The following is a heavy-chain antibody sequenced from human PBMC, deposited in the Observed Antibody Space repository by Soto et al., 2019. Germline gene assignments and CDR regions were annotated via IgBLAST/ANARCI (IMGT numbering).Heavy chain of an antibody. D-gene: IGHD5-12*01. Sequence: ASVKVSCKASGGTFSSYAISWVRQAPGQGLEWMGGIIPSCGSTSYAQKFQGRVTMTGDTSTSTAYMELSSLRSEDTAVYYCAREGGYDLDWGQGTLVTVSS. CDR3: AREGGYDLD. CDR1: GGTFSSYA. CDR2: IIPSCGST. V-gene: IGHV1-69*06. J-gene: IGHJ4*02.